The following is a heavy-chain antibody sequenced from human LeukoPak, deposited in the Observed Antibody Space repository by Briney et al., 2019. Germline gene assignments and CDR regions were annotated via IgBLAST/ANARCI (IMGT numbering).Heavy chain of an antibody. CDR2: ISSSSSYI. CDR3: ARDSSSPYWYFNL. CDR1: GFTFSSYS. V-gene: IGHV3-21*01. J-gene: IGHJ2*01. Sequence: GGSLRLSCAASGFTFSSYSMNWVRQAPGKGLEWVSSISSSSSYIYYADSVKGRFTISRDNAKNSLYLQMNSLRAEDTAEYYCARDSSSPYWYFNLWGRGTLVTVSS.